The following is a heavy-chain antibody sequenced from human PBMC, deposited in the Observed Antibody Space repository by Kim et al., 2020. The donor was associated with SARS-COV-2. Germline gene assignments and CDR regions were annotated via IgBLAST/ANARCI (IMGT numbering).Heavy chain of an antibody. V-gene: IGHV1-69*04. D-gene: IGHD2-15*01. Sequence: SSVKVSCKASGGTFSSYAISWVRQAPGQGLEWMGRIIPIFGIANYAQKFQGRVTITADKSTSTAYMELSSLRSEDTAVYYCARDEAATVYYYYYMDVWGKGTTVTVSS. CDR3: ARDEAATVYYYYYMDV. CDR2: IIPIFGIA. CDR1: GGTFSSYA. J-gene: IGHJ6*03.